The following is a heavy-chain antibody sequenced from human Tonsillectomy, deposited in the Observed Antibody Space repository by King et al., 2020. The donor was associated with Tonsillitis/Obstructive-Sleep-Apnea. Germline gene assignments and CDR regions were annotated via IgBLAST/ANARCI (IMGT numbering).Heavy chain of an antibody. CDR1: GGSISSSSYY. J-gene: IGHJ4*02. V-gene: IGHV4-39*01. D-gene: IGHD2-2*01. CDR3: ARGPTKYCSSTSCYEYYFDY. Sequence: QLQESGPGLVKPSETLSLTCTVSGGSISSSSYYWGWIRQPPGKGLEGIGSIDYSGGTYYNPSLKSRGTMSVDTSKNQFSLKLSSVTAADTAVYYCARGPTKYCSSTSCYEYYFDYWGQGTLVTVSS. CDR2: IDYSGGT.